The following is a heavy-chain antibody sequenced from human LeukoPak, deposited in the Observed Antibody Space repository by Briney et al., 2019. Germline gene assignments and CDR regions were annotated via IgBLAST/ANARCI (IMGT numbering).Heavy chain of an antibody. D-gene: IGHD2-2*01. Sequence: ASVKVSCKASGYTFTGYYMHWVRQAPGQGLEWVGWINPNSGGTNYAQKFQGRVTMTRDTSISTAYMELSRLRSDDTAVYYCIRGVVVPAATLGYWGQGTLVTVSS. CDR3: IRGVVVPAATLGY. CDR2: INPNSGGT. V-gene: IGHV1-2*02. J-gene: IGHJ4*02. CDR1: GYTFTGYY.